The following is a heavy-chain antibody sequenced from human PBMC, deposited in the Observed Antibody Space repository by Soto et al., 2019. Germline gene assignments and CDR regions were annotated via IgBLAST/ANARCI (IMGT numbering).Heavy chain of an antibody. J-gene: IGHJ6*02. V-gene: IGHV1-69*01. D-gene: IGHD2-2*01. CDR2: IIPIFGTA. Sequence: QVQLVQSGAEVQKPGSSVKVSCKASGGTFSSYAISWVRQAPGQGLEWMGGIIPIFGTANYAQKFQGRVTITADESTSTAYMELSSLRSEDTAVYYCARDRAVPAEYYYYGMDVWGQGTTVTVSS. CDR1: GGTFSSYA. CDR3: ARDRAVPAEYYYYGMDV.